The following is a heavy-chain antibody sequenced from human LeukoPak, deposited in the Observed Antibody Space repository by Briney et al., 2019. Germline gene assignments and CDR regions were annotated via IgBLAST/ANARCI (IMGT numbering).Heavy chain of an antibody. V-gene: IGHV3-72*01. Sequence: GGSLRLSPAASGFTFSDYYMDWVRQAPGKGLEWVGRIRNKADSYTSEYAASVKGRFTISRDDSKNSLYLQMNSLKTEDTAVYYCTRRAVAGALDYWGQGTLVTVSS. CDR2: IRNKADSYTS. CDR3: TRRAVAGALDY. CDR1: GFTFSDYY. J-gene: IGHJ4*02. D-gene: IGHD6-13*01.